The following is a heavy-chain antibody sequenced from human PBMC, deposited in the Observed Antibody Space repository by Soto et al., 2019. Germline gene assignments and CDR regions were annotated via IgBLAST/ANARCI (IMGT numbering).Heavy chain of an antibody. V-gene: IGHV3-21*01. Sequence: GGSLRLSCAASGFTFSSYSMNWVRQAPGKGLEWVSSISSSSSYIYYADSVKGRFTISRDNAKNSLYLQMNSLRAEDTAVYYCARDPDFGLSHIDYWGQGTLVTVSS. CDR2: ISSSSSYI. CDR1: GFTFSSYS. D-gene: IGHD3-10*01. CDR3: ARDPDFGLSHIDY. J-gene: IGHJ4*02.